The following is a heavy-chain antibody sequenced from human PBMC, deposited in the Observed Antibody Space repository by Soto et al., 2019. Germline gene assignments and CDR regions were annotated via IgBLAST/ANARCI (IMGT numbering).Heavy chain of an antibody. V-gene: IGHV4-30-2*01. Sequence: TLSLTCAVSGGSIISGGYSWSWIRQPPGKGLEWIGYIYHSGSTNYNPSLKSRVTISVDTSKNQFSLKLTSVTAADTAVYYCARDKITGLFDYWGQGTLVTVSS. CDR3: ARDKITGLFDY. D-gene: IGHD2-8*02. J-gene: IGHJ4*02. CDR2: IYHSGST. CDR1: GGSIISGGYS.